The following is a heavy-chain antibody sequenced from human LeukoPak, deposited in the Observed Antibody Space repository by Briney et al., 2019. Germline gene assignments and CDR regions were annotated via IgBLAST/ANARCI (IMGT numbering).Heavy chain of an antibody. CDR1: GYTFTGYY. Sequence: ASVKVSCKASGYTFTGYYMHWVRQAPGQGLEWVGWVNPNSGGTNYAQKFQGRVTMTRDTSISTAYMELSRLRSDDTAVYYCASYYYGSGSSFDYWGQGTLVTVSS. CDR2: VNPNSGGT. D-gene: IGHD3-10*01. J-gene: IGHJ4*02. CDR3: ASYYYGSGSSFDY. V-gene: IGHV1-2*02.